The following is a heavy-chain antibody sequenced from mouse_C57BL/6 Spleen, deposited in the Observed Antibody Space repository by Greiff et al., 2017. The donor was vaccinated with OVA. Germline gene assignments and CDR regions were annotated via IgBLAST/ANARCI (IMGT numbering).Heavy chain of an antibody. CDR3: ARGGCDCYYGYFCV. J-gene: IGHJ1*03. D-gene: IGHD3-3*01. Sequence: VQLQQSGPELVKPGASVKISCKASGYAFSSSWMNWVKQRPGKGLEWIGRIYPGDGDTNYNGKFKGKATLTADKSSSTAYMQLSSLTSEDSAVYLCARGGCDCYYGYFCVWGTGTAVTVFS. V-gene: IGHV1-82*01. CDR1: GYAFSSSW. CDR2: IYPGDGDT.